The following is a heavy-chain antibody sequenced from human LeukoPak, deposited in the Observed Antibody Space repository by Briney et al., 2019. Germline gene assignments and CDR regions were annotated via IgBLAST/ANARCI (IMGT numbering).Heavy chain of an antibody. D-gene: IGHD3-10*02. CDR3: TRHPFMSPFDY. CDR2: IYHTGHT. V-gene: IGHV4-59*08. J-gene: IGHJ4*02. Sequence: SETLSLTCTVSGGSVSGYYWSWIRQPPGGGLEWIGYIYHTGHTHYNASLKGRVTMSMDTSQSQISLRMSSMTAADTAVYCCTRHPFMSPFDYWGQGTLVTVSS. CDR1: GGSVSGYY.